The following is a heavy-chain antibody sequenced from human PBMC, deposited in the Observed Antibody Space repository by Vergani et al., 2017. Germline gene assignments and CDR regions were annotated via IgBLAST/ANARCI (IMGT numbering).Heavy chain of an antibody. CDR2: ISGSGGST. J-gene: IGHJ3*01. CDR1: GFTFSSYA. CDR3: AKGHSNGWSIPGFFDF. D-gene: IGHD6-19*01. Sequence: EVQLLESGGGLVQPGGSLRLSCAASGFTFSSYAMSWVRQAPGKGLEWVSAISGSGGSTYYADSVKGRFTISRDNSKNTLYLQMNSLRAEDTAVYYCAKGHSNGWSIPGFFDFWGHGTLVSVSS. V-gene: IGHV3-23*01.